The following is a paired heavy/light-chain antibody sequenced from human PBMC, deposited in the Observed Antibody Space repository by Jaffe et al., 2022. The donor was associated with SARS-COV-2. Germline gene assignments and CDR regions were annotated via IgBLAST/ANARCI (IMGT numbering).Light chain of an antibody. CDR1: QSIDKY. J-gene: IGKJ1*01. Sequence: DIQMTQSPSSLSASVGDRVTITCRSSQSIDKYLNWYQQKPGKAPNLLIYGASNLQSGVPSRFSGSGSGTEFTLTIASLQPEDSATYYCQQSYYMLTFGQGTRVEI. CDR3: QQSYYMLT. CDR2: GAS. V-gene: IGKV1-39*01.
Heavy chain of an antibody. CDR1: GASIDGSSW. Sequence: QVQLEESGPGLVRSSGTLSLTCVVSGASIDGSSWWNWVRQPPGKGLEWIGEIYHNGYTNDNPSFKSRATISVDKSKNQFSLTLSSVTAADTAVYYCTRGTIGPRFSPSYYFDFWGPGILVTASS. CDR3: TRGTIGPRFSPSYYFDF. J-gene: IGHJ4*02. V-gene: IGHV4-4*02. D-gene: IGHD6-6*01. CDR2: IYHNGYT.